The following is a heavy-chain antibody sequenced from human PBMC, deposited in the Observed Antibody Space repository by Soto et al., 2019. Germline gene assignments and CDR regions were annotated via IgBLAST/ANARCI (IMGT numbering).Heavy chain of an antibody. J-gene: IGHJ3*01. Sequence: VGSLRLSCAASVFTFSNYAVSCVRHSPGRWLEWVASISDRGGSTKYADSVNGRFTISRDNSRNTLFLQMDTLRAEDTAVYYCARRPYSYVYLYVSDFWGQRTLVSVPS. CDR2: ISDRGGST. CDR1: VFTFSNYA. D-gene: IGHD5-18*01. V-gene: IGHV3-23*01. CDR3: ARRPYSYVYLYVSDF.